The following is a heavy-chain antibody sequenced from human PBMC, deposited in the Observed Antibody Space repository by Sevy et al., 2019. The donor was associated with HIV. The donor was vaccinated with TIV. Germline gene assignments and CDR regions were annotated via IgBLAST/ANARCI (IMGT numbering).Heavy chain of an antibody. J-gene: IGHJ4*02. CDR2: IGPAAGVT. Sequence: GGSLRLSCAASGFTFNTYSLIWVCQTPGKGLEWLSFIGPAAGVTYYADSVKGRFTISRDNAKNSLDLQMNSLRDEDTAVYYCARCPGHYSMDYWGQGTLVTVSS. D-gene: IGHD2-21*01. V-gene: IGHV3-48*02. CDR1: GFTFNTYS. CDR3: ARCPGHYSMDY.